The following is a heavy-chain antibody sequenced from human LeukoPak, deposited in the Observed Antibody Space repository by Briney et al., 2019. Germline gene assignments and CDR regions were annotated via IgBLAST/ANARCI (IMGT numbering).Heavy chain of an antibody. D-gene: IGHD2-15*01. Sequence: SETLSLTCTVSGGSITSGDDYWGWIRQPPGRALEWIGSVYSSGSTYYNPSLQNRVTISLDTSKNQFSLNLKSVTAADTAVYYCARSGGYCGSTTCHTTWFAPWGQGTLVTVSP. V-gene: IGHV4-39*07. CDR2: VYSSGST. CDR1: GGSITSGDDY. CDR3: ARSGGYCGSTTCHTTWFAP. J-gene: IGHJ5*02.